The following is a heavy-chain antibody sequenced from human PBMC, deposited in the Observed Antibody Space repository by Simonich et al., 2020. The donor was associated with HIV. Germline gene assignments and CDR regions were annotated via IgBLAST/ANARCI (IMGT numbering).Heavy chain of an antibody. CDR3: ARHRPSGNYLYEVDYFDF. D-gene: IGHD1-26*01. CDR2: ISHVGRT. CDR1: GGSFSGYY. Sequence: VQLQQWGAGLLKPSETLSLTCAVYGGSFSGYYWSWIRQPPGKGLEWIGEISHVGRTNNNPALNSRVTISVDTYKKQISLRLSSVTAADTALYYCARHRPSGNYLYEVDYFDFWGQGTLVTVSS. J-gene: IGHJ4*02. V-gene: IGHV4-34*02.